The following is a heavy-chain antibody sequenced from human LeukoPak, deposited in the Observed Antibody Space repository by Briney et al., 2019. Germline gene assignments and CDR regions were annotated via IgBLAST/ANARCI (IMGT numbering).Heavy chain of an antibody. CDR3: ARGGGTYYYGSGSVNFDY. V-gene: IGHV3-21*01. D-gene: IGHD3-10*01. CDR1: GFTFSSYS. Sequence: GGSLRLSCAASGFTFSSYSMNWVRQAPGKGLEWVSSISSSSSYIYYADSVKGRFTISRDNAKNSLYLQMNSLRAEDTAVYYYARGGGTYYYGSGSVNFDYWGQGTLVTVSS. J-gene: IGHJ4*02. CDR2: ISSSSSYI.